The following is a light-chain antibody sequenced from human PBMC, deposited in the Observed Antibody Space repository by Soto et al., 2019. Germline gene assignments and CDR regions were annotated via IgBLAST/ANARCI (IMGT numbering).Light chain of an antibody. J-gene: IGKJ3*01. CDR2: KAS. CDR1: QTVGTL. CDR3: QQYNNYFFT. Sequence: DFQMTQSPSTLSASVGDRVTITCRASQTVGTLLAWYQQKPGKAPKLLIYKASTLESGVPSRFSGSGSGTEFTLTISSLQPDDFATYYCQQYNNYFFTFGPGTKVEIK. V-gene: IGKV1-5*03.